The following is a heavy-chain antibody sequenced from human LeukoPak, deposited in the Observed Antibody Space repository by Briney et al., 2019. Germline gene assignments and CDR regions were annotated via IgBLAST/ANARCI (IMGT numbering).Heavy chain of an antibody. CDR2: FYPGDFDN. CDR1: GYSFTSYW. D-gene: IGHD6-6*01. J-gene: IGHJ4*02. V-gene: IGHV5-51*01. CDR3: ARLHSTSSGQFDY. Sequence: GESLKFSWKGSGYSFTSYWIGWVGRMHGKGREGLGIFYPGDFDNRYSTSCQGQVPISADKSITTAYLQRSSLGASAPAMYYCARLHSTSSGQFDYWGQGTLVIVSS.